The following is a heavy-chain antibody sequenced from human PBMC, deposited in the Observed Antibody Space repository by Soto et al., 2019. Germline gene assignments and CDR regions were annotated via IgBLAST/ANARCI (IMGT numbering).Heavy chain of an antibody. D-gene: IGHD7-27*01. V-gene: IGHV2-5*02. J-gene: IGHJ4*02. CDR3: AHSLIPNWGSRGAFDY. Sequence: SGPTPVNPTQTLTPTRTFSGFSLSTSGGGVGWIRQPPGKALEWLALIYWDDDKRYSPSLKSRLTITKDTSKNQVVLTMTNMDPVDTATYYCAHSLIPNWGSRGAFDYWGQGTLVTVSS. CDR2: IYWDDDK. CDR1: GFSLSTSGGG.